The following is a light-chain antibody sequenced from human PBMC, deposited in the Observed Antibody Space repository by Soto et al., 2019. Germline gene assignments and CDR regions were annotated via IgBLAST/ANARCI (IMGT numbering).Light chain of an antibody. J-gene: IGKJ1*01. CDR3: QQYSSSPGT. Sequence: TQSPGTLSLSPGEGATLSCRASQSISSSHLAWYQQRLGQSPRLLIYGTSNRATGIPDRFSGSRSGTDFTLTITRLEPEDFAVYYCQQYSSSPGTFGQGTKVDIK. CDR1: QSISSSH. CDR2: GTS. V-gene: IGKV3-20*01.